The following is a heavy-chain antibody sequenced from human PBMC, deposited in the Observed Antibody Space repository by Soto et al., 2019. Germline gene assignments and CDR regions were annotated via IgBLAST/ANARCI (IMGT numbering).Heavy chain of an antibody. J-gene: IGHJ4*02. CDR3: AKALGRGDFWSGYSESNYFHY. CDR2: ISGSGGST. CDR1: GFTFSSYA. V-gene: IGHV3-23*01. D-gene: IGHD3-3*01. Sequence: PGGSLRLSCAASGFTFSSYAMSWVRQAPGKGLEWVSAISGSGGSTYYADSVKGRFTISRDNSKNTLYLQMNSLRAEDTAVYYCAKALGRGDFWSGYSESNYFHYWGQGTLVTVSS.